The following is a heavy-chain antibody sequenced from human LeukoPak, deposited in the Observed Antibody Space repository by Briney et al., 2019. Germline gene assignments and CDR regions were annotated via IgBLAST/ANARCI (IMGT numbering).Heavy chain of an antibody. D-gene: IGHD1-7*01. Sequence: GESLRISCKGSGYSFSSYWIGWVRQMPGKGLEWMGIIYPGDPDTRYSPSFQGQVTMSADKSISTAYLQWSSLKASDTAMYYCARTGTTWYFDLWGRGTLVAVSS. V-gene: IGHV5-51*01. J-gene: IGHJ2*01. CDR1: GYSFSSYW. CDR2: IYPGDPDT. CDR3: ARTGTTWYFDL.